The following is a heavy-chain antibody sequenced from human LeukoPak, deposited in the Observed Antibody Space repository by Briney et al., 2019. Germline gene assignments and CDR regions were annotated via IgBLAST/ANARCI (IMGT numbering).Heavy chain of an antibody. J-gene: IGHJ4*02. Sequence: TSQTLSLTCTVSGGSISSGDYYWSWIRQPPGKGLEWIGYIYYSGSTYYNPSLKSRVTISVDTSKNQFSLKLCSVTAADTAVYYCARVLAARLRRAGPIDYWGQGTLVTVSS. D-gene: IGHD6-6*01. CDR2: IYYSGST. CDR1: GGSISSGDYY. CDR3: ARVLAARLRRAGPIDY. V-gene: IGHV4-30-4*08.